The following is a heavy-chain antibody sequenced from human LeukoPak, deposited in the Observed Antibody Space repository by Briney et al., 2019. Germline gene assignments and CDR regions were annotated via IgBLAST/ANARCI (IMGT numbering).Heavy chain of an antibody. CDR3: ARDRSGSYYFDY. D-gene: IGHD1-26*01. Sequence: PGGSLRLSCAASGFTFSSYSMNWVRQAPGTGLEWVSSISSSSSYIYYADSVKGRFTISRDNAENSLYLQMNSLSAEDTAVYYCARDRSGSYYFDYWGQGTLVTVSA. J-gene: IGHJ4*02. V-gene: IGHV3-21*01. CDR1: GFTFSSYS. CDR2: ISSSSSYI.